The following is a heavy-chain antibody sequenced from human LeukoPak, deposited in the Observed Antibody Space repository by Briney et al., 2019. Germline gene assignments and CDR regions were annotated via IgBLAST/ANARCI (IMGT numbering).Heavy chain of an antibody. CDR2: ISYDGSNK. D-gene: IGHD5-12*01. Sequence: GRSLRLSCAASGFTFSSYAMHWVRQAPGKGLEWVAVISYDGSNKYYADSVKGRFTISRDNSKNTLYLQMSSLRAEDTAVYYCARAPYSGYDFPYSLYFFDYWGQGTLVTVSS. V-gene: IGHV3-30-3*01. CDR1: GFTFSSYA. J-gene: IGHJ4*02. CDR3: ARAPYSGYDFPYSLYFFDY.